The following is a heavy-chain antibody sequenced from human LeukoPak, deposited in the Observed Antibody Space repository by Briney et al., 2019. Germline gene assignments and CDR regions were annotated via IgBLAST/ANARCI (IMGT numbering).Heavy chain of an antibody. CDR3: AKSPSLLTGYDYYYMDV. D-gene: IGHD3-9*01. V-gene: IGHV3-23*01. CDR1: GFTFSSYA. J-gene: IGHJ6*03. Sequence: GGSLRLSCAASGFTFSSYAMSWVRQAPGKGLEWVSAISGSGGSTYYADSVKGRFTISRDNSKNTLYLQMNSLRAEDTAVYSCAKSPSLLTGYDYYYMDVWGKGTTVTVSS. CDR2: ISGSGGST.